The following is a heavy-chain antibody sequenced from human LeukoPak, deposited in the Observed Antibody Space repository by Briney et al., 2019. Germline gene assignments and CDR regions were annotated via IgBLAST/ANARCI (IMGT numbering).Heavy chain of an antibody. CDR3: ARGHGSGWYFDY. D-gene: IGHD6-19*01. Sequence: NPSETLSLTCTVSGGSISSYYWSWIRQPPGKGLEWIGYIYYSGSTNYNPSLKSRVTISVDTSKNQFSLKLSSVTAAGTAVYYCARGHGSGWYFDYWGQGTLVTVSS. J-gene: IGHJ4*02. CDR2: IYYSGST. V-gene: IGHV4-59*01. CDR1: GGSISSYY.